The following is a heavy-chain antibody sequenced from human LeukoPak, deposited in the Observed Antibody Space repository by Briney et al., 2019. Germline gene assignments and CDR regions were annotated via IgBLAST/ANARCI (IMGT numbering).Heavy chain of an antibody. J-gene: IGHJ3*02. CDR2: IKQDGSEK. CDR3: ARDTTGDFWSGYYTGAFDI. Sequence: GGSLRLSCAASGFTFSSYWMSWVRQAPGKGLEWVANIKQDGSEKYYVNSVKGRFTISRDNAKNSLYLQMNSLRAEDTAVYYCARDTTGDFWSGYYTGAFDIWGQGTMVTVSS. CDR1: GFTFSSYW. D-gene: IGHD3-3*01. V-gene: IGHV3-7*01.